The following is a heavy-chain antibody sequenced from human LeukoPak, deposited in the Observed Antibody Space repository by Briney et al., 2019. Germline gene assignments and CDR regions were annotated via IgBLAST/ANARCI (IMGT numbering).Heavy chain of an antibody. CDR1: GGSISTSNYY. V-gene: IGHV3-74*01. J-gene: IGHJ4*02. Sequence: ETLSLTCTVSGGSISTSNYYWGWIRQPPGKGLEWVSRINSDGSSTSYADSVKGRFTISRDNAKNTLYLQMNSLKTEDTAVYYCTTAILLWFGESILPYYWGQGTLVTVSS. CDR2: INSDGSST. CDR3: TTAILLWFGESILPYY. D-gene: IGHD3-10*01.